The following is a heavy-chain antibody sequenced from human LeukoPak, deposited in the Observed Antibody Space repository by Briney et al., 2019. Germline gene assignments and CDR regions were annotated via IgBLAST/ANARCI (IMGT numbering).Heavy chain of an antibody. J-gene: IGHJ4*02. D-gene: IGHD2-2*01. V-gene: IGHV1-24*01. CDR2: FDPEDGET. Sequence: ASVKVSCKVSGYTLTELSMHWVRQAPGKGLEWMGGFDPEDGETIYAQKFQGRVTMTEDTSTDTAYMELSSLRSEDTAVYYCATVGYCSSTSCLDIDYWGQGTLVTVSS. CDR3: ATVGYCSSTSCLDIDY. CDR1: GYTLTELS.